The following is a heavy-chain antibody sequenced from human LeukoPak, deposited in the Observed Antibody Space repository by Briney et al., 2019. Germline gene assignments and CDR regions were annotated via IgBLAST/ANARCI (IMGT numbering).Heavy chain of an antibody. J-gene: IGHJ4*02. CDR2: IYSGGGA. V-gene: IGHV3-53*01. D-gene: IGHD3-9*01. CDR1: GFTFSSYA. CDR3: AISLRYFDWLLFDF. Sequence: GGSLRLSCAASGFTFSSYAMSWVRQAPGKGLEWVSVIYSGGGAYYSASVKGRFTISRDNSKNTLYLQMNNLRAEDTAVYYCAISLRYFDWLLFDFWGQGTLVTVSS.